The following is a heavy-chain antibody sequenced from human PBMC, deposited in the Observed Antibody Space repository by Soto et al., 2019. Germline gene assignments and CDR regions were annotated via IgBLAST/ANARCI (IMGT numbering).Heavy chain of an antibody. J-gene: IGHJ5*02. CDR2: IYYSGRT. Sequence: SETLSLTCTVSGGSISSGCYYWSWIRQHPGKGLEWIGYIYYSGRTYYNPSLHSRVSIAVDTTENQFSLKLTSVTAADTSVYYCARGSFSGSSSWFDPWGRGTLVTVSS. V-gene: IGHV4-31*03. CDR3: ARGSFSGSSSWFDP. D-gene: IGHD6-6*01. CDR1: GGSISSGCYY.